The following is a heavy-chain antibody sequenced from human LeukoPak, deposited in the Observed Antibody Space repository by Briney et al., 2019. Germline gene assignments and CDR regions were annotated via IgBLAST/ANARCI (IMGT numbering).Heavy chain of an antibody. D-gene: IGHD3-3*01. V-gene: IGHV3-7*01. CDR1: GFTFSSYW. J-gene: IGHJ6*03. CDR2: INQDGSEK. CDR3: ARDHAFSYYYYYMDV. Sequence: GGSLRLSCEVSGFTFSSYWMSWVRQAPGKGLEWVANINQDGSEKYYVDSVKGRFTISRDNAKNSLYLQMNSLRAEDTAVYYCARDHAFSYYYYYMDVWGKGTTVTVSS.